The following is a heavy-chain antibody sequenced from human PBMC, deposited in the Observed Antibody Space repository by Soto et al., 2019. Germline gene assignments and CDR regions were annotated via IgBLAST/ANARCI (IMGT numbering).Heavy chain of an antibody. D-gene: IGHD5-12*01. V-gene: IGHV3-33*01. CDR1: GFTFSSYG. CDR2: IWYDGSNK. J-gene: IGHJ3*02. CDR3: ARVEMATITGDAFGI. Sequence: QVQLVESGGGVVQPGRSLRLSCAASGFTFSSYGMHWVRQAPGKGLEWVAVIWYDGSNKYYADSVKGRFTISRDNSKNTLYLQMNSLRAEDTAVYYCARVEMATITGDAFGIWGQGTMVTVSS.